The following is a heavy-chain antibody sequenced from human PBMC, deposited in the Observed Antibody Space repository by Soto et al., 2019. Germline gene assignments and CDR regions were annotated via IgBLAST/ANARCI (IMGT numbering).Heavy chain of an antibody. D-gene: IGHD6-19*01. CDR2: IIPIFGTA. CDR3: ARAVAGKKDGIYYFDY. Sequence: QVQLVQSGAEVKKPGSSVKVSCTASGGTFSSYAISWVRQAPGQGLEWMVGIIPIFGTANYAQKFEGRVTITADESTSKAYMELSSMRAEDTAVYYCARAVAGKKDGIYYFDYWCQGTLVTLAS. V-gene: IGHV1-69*01. CDR1: GGTFSSYA. J-gene: IGHJ4*02.